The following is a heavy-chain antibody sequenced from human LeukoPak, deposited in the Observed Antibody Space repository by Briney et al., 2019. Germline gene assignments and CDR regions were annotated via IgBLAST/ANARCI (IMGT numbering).Heavy chain of an antibody. V-gene: IGHV3-30*18. CDR2: ISYDGSNK. J-gene: IGHJ4*02. D-gene: IGHD3-10*01. CDR3: AKTTYGSGSYWFDY. Sequence: PGGSLRLSCAASGFTFSSYGMHWVRQAPGKGLEWVAVISYDGSNKYYADSVKGRFTISRDNSKNTLYLQMNSLRAEDTVVYYCAKTTYGSGSYWFDYWGQGTLVTVSS. CDR1: GFTFSSYG.